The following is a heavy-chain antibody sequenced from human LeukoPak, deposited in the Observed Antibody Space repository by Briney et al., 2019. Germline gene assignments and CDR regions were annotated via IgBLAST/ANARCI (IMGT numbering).Heavy chain of an antibody. D-gene: IGHD3-9*01. J-gene: IGHJ4*02. CDR2: INPNSGGT. CDR3: ARDLNILTGYLDY. CDR1: GYTFTGYY. Sequence: GASVKVSCKASGYTFTGYYMHWVRQAPGQGLEWMGWINPNSGGTNYAQKFQGRVTMTRDTSTSTAYMELSRLRSDDTAVYYCARDLNILTGYLDYWGQGTLVTVSS. V-gene: IGHV1-2*02.